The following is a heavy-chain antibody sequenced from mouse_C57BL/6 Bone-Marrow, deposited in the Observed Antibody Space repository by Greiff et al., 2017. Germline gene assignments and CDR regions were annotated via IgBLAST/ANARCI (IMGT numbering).Heavy chain of an antibody. CDR3: ARRLWSYYYAMAY. CDR2: IYPGSGST. CDR1: GYTFTSYW. Sequence: VQLQQPGAELVKPGASVKMSCKASGYTFTSYWITWVKPRPGQGLEWIGDIYPGSGSTNYNEKFQDKATLTVDTSSSTAYMQLSSLTSAYSAVYDCARRLWSYYYAMAYWGQGTSVTVSS. V-gene: IGHV1-55*01. J-gene: IGHJ4*01. D-gene: IGHD1-1*02.